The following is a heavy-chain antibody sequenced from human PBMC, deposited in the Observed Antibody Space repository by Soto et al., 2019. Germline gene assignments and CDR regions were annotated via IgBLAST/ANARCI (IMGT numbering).Heavy chain of an antibody. CDR2: IYYSGST. J-gene: IGHJ6*02. CDR1: GGSISSGDYY. D-gene: IGHD3-10*01. Sequence: QVQLQESGPGLVKPSQTLSLTCTVSGGSISSGDYYWSWIRQPPGKGLEWIWYIYYSGSTYYNPSLKSRVTLSVDTSKNQFSLKLSSVTAADTAVYYCASDLIYYGRFDGMDVWGQGTTVTVSS. V-gene: IGHV4-30-4*01. CDR3: ASDLIYYGRFDGMDV.